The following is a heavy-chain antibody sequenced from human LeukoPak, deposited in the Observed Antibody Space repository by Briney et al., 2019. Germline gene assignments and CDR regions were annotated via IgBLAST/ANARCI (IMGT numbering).Heavy chain of an antibody. J-gene: IGHJ4*02. CDR2: INEGGTRE. Sequence: GGSLRLSCEVSGFTFSMYWMTWVRQAPGKGLEWVANINEGGTREWYVESLKGRFSISRDNAKNSLYLQMNGLTVEDTAVYYCAREIFPDGLLNTAFDYWGQGALVTVSS. CDR3: AREIFPDGLLNTAFDY. V-gene: IGHV3-7*01. CDR1: GFTFSMYW. D-gene: IGHD2/OR15-2a*01.